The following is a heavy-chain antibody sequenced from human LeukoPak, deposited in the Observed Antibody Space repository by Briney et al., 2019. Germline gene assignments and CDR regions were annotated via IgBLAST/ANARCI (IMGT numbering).Heavy chain of an antibody. CDR3: AKDIRTTVTMVPLPLDL. CDR1: GFTLSSYD. D-gene: IGHD4-17*01. Sequence: GGSLRLSCAASGFTLSSYDMHWVRQAPGKGLEWVSGISWNSGSIGYADSVKGRFTISRDNAKNSLYLQMNSLRAEDTALYYCAKDIRTTVTMVPLPLDLWGRGTLVTVSS. J-gene: IGHJ2*01. CDR2: ISWNSGSI. V-gene: IGHV3-9*01.